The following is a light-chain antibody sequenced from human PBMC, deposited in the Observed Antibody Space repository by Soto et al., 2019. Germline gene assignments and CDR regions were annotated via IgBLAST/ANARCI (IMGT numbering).Light chain of an antibody. J-gene: IGLJ2*01. CDR2: DVS. CDR1: SSDVGGYNY. CDR3: CSYAASNTLI. V-gene: IGLV2-11*01. Sequence: QSALTQPRSVSGSPGQSVTISCTGTSSDVGGYNYVSWYQQHPGKAPKLMIYDVSKRPSGVSNRFSGSKSGNTASLTISGLQAEDEADYACCSYAASNTLIFGGGTKVTVL.